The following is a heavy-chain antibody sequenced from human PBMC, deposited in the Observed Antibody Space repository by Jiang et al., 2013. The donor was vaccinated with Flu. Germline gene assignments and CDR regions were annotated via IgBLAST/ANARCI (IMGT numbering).Heavy chain of an antibody. D-gene: IGHD3-22*01. Sequence: SQTLSLTCAISGDSVSSNSAAWNWIRQSPSRGLEWLGRTYYRSKWYNDYAVSVKSRITINPDTSKNQFSLQLNSVTPEDTAVYYCARCGYYYDSSGYPPAVYAMDVWGKGTTVTVSS. J-gene: IGHJ6*04. CDR1: GDSVSSNSAA. CDR3: ARCGYYYDSSGYPPAVYAMDV. CDR2: TYYRSKWYN. V-gene: IGHV6-1*01.